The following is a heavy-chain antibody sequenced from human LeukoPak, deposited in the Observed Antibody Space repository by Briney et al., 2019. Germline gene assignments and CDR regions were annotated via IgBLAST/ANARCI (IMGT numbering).Heavy chain of an antibody. V-gene: IGHV3-23*01. CDR3: AKVVIVATFHFDY. CDR2: ISGSGGST. J-gene: IGHJ4*02. D-gene: IGHD5-12*01. Sequence: PGGSLRLSCAASGFTFSSYAMSWGRQAPGKGLEGVSAISGSGGSTYYADSVKGGFTISRDNSKNTLYLQMNSLRAEDTAVYYCAKVVIVATFHFDYWGQGTLVTVSS. CDR1: GFTFSSYA.